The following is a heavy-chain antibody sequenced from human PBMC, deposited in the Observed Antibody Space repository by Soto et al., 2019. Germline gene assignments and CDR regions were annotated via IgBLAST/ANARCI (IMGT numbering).Heavy chain of an antibody. Sequence: QVQLQESGPGLVKPAQTLSLRCTVSGGSISSRDYYWSWIRQHPEKGLEWIGSIYYSGSTYYNPSLKSRVTMSLDTSMNEFSLKLTSVTAADTAVYYCARDKGGAALKGSGMDVWGQGTTVTVSS. CDR1: GGSISSRDYY. CDR2: IYYSGST. J-gene: IGHJ6*02. CDR3: ARDKGGAALKGSGMDV. V-gene: IGHV4-31*03. D-gene: IGHD3-10*01.